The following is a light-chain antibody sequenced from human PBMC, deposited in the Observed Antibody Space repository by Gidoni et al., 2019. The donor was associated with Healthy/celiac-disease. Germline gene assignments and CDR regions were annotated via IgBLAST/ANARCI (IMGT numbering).Light chain of an antibody. Sequence: EIVMTQSPATLSVSPGERATLSCRASQSVSSNLAWYQQQPGQAPRLLIYGASTSATGSPARFSGSGSGTEFTLTISSLQSEDFAVYYCQQYNNWPPWTFGQGTKVEIK. CDR1: QSVSSN. CDR2: GAS. V-gene: IGKV3-15*01. J-gene: IGKJ1*01. CDR3: QQYNNWPPWT.